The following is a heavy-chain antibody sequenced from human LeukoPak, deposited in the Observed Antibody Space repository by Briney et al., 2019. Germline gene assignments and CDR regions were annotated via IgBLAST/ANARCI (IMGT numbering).Heavy chain of an antibody. Sequence: PGGSLRLSCAASGFTFSSYAMSWVRQALGKGLEWVSAISGSGGSTYYADSVKGRFTISRDNSKNTLYLQMNSLRAEDTAVYYCASGGEWLFRFDYWGQGTLVTVSS. D-gene: IGHD3-3*01. CDR2: ISGSGGST. CDR1: GFTFSSYA. V-gene: IGHV3-23*01. CDR3: ASGGEWLFRFDY. J-gene: IGHJ4*02.